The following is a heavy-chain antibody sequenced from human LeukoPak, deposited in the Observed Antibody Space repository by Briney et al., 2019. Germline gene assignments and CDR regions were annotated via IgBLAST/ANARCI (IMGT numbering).Heavy chain of an antibody. CDR2: INPNSGGT. CDR1: GYVFIDYY. J-gene: IGHJ5*02. CDR3: ARDQLELRLREFGQFDP. D-gene: IGHD1-7*01. V-gene: IGHV1-2*02. Sequence: ASVKVSCKASGYVFIDYYMHWVRQAPGQGPEWMGWINPNSGGTNCGQKFQGRVTLTRDTSISTAYMELSRLTSDDTAVYYCARDQLELRLREFGQFDPWGQGTLVTVSS.